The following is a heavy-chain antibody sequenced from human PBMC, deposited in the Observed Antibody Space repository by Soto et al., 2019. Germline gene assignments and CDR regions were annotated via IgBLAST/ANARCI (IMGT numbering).Heavy chain of an antibody. D-gene: IGHD2-15*01. CDR2: MNPNSANT. J-gene: IGHJ4*02. Sequence: QVQLVQSGAEVREPGASVKVSCKASGYTFSSYDVGWVRQATGQGLEWMGWMNPNSANTGYAQKFQGRVTMTRDTPLNTAYMELNSLTSEDTAVYYFTRAIRNQLLSDYWGQGTLVTVSS. CDR3: TRAIRNQLLSDY. CDR1: GYTFSSYD. V-gene: IGHV1-8*01.